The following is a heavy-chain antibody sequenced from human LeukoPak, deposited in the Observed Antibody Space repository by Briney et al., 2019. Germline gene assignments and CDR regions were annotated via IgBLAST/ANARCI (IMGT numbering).Heavy chain of an antibody. J-gene: IGHJ4*02. Sequence: PGGSLRLSCAASGFAFSSYVMTWVRQAPGKGLEWVSALSGSGGSTYFADSVKGRFTISRDNSKNTLYLQMNSLRAEDTAVYYCAKSHYYGSGSYYKGGVYYFDYWGQGTLVTVSS. D-gene: IGHD3-10*01. CDR1: GFAFSSYV. V-gene: IGHV3-23*01. CDR2: LSGSGGST. CDR3: AKSHYYGSGSYYKGGVYYFDY.